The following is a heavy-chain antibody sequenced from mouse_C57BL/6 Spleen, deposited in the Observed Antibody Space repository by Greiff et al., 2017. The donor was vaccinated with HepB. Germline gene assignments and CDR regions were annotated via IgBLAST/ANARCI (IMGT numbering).Heavy chain of an antibody. D-gene: IGHD2-3*01. J-gene: IGHJ4*01. CDR1: GYTFTSYW. Sequence: VQLQQPGAELVKPGASVKLSCKASGYTFTSYWMHWVKQRPGQGLEWIGRIYPGDGDTNYNGKFKGKATLTADKSSSTAYMQLSSLTSEDSAVYFCARSSDGYYGAMDYWGQGTSVTVSS. CDR3: ARSSDGYYGAMDY. V-gene: IGHV1-64*01. CDR2: IYPGDGDT.